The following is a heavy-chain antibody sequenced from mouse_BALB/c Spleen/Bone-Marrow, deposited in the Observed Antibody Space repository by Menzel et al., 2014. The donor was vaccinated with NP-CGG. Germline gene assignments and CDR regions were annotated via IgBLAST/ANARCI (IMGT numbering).Heavy chain of an antibody. CDR1: GFTFSNYG. CDR2: INGNGGST. J-gene: IGHJ2*01. V-gene: IGHV5-6-3*01. Sequence: EVHLVESGGGLVQPGGSLTLSCAASGFTFSNYGMSWVRQPPDKRLELVATINGNGGSTYYPDSVKGRFTISRDTAKNTLYLRMSSLKSEETAMYYCVRGNYGNYVDYFDFWGQGTTLTVSS. D-gene: IGHD2-1*01. CDR3: VRGNYGNYVDYFDF.